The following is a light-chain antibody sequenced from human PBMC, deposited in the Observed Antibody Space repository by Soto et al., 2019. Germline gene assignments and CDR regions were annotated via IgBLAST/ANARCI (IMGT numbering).Light chain of an antibody. CDR1: QSVSRNY. J-gene: IGKJ1*01. V-gene: IGKV3-20*01. CDR3: QQYGSSPRT. CDR2: GAS. Sequence: EIVLTQSPGTLSLSPGERATLSCRASQSVSRNYVAWFQQRPGQAPRLLIYGASTRPTGIPDRFIGSGSGTDFTLTISRLEPEDFAVYYCQQYGSSPRTFGQGTKVEIK.